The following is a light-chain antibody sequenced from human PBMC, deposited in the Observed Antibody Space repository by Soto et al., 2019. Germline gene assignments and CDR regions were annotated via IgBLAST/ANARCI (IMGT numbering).Light chain of an antibody. V-gene: IGLV3-9*01. Sequence: SYELTQPLSVSVPLGQPASITCGGNNIGTRNVHWYQQKPGQAPVLVVYRDSNRPSGIPERFSGSNSGNTATLTISRAQAGDEADYYCHVWDSSTAVFGGGTQLTVL. CDR2: RDS. CDR1: NIGTRN. CDR3: HVWDSSTAV. J-gene: IGLJ3*02.